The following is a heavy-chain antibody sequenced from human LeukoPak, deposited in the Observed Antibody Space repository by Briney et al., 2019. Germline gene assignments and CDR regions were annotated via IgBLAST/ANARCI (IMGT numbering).Heavy chain of an antibody. CDR1: GGSFSGYY. J-gene: IGHJ5*02. CDR2: INHSGST. CDR3: ARGMGYCSSTSCRKWFDP. D-gene: IGHD2-2*01. Sequence: KPSETLSLTCAVYGGSFSGYYWSWIRQPPGKGLEWIGEINHSGSTNYNPSLKSRVTISVDTSKNQFSLKLSSVTAADTAVYYCARGMGYCSSTSCRKWFDPWGQATLVTVSS. V-gene: IGHV4-34*01.